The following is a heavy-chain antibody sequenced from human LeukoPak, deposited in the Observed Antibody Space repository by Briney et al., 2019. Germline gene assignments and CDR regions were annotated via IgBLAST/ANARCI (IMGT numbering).Heavy chain of an antibody. CDR1: GYTLTELS. CDR2: FDPEGGET. CDR3: ATVFRYDILTGYEKGWFDP. J-gene: IGHJ5*02. Sequence: ASVKVSCKVSGYTLTELSMHWVRQAPGKGLEWMGGFDPEGGETIYAQKFQGRVTMTEDTSTDTAYMELSSLRSEDTAVYYCATVFRYDILTGYEKGWFDPWGQGTLVTVSS. V-gene: IGHV1-24*01. D-gene: IGHD3-9*01.